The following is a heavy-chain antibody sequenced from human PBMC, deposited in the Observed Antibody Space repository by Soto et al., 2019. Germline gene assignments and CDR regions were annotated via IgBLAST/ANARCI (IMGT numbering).Heavy chain of an antibody. CDR2: IYHSGST. V-gene: IGHV4-38-2*01. Sequence: SETLSLTCAVSGYSISSGYYWGWIRQPPGKGLEWIGSIYHSGSTYYNPSLKSRVTISVDTSKNQFSLKLSSVTAADTAVYYCARVFGGQDAFDIWGQGTMVTVSS. CDR3: ARVFGGQDAFDI. CDR1: GYSISSGYY. J-gene: IGHJ3*02. D-gene: IGHD3-16*01.